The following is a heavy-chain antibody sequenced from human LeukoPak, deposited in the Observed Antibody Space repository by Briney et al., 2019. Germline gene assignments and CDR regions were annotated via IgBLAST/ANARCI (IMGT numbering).Heavy chain of an antibody. J-gene: IGHJ5*02. V-gene: IGHV4-39*01. D-gene: IGHD3-10*01. CDR2: INDSGRT. CDR1: GVSISSTRYC. Sequence: SETLSLTCTVSGVSISSTRYCWGWIRQPPGKGLEWIGSINDSGRTYYIPSLKSQLTISVDTPKNQFSLKLSSVSAGATAVYFCAQSIGACTWFGNWFDPWGQGTLVTVSS. CDR3: AQSIGACTWFGNWFDP.